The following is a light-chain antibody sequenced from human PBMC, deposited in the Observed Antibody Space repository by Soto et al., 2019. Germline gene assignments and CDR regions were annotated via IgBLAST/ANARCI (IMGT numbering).Light chain of an antibody. Sequence: DIQMTQSPSSVSASVGDRVTITCRASQGVGNWLARYQQKPGKAPKLLIYASSTLQSGVPSRFSGSGSGTDFALTISSLQPEDCATYWCLQTSDFPWTFGQGTKVEIK. J-gene: IGKJ1*01. CDR3: LQTSDFPWT. CDR1: QGVGNW. CDR2: ASS. V-gene: IGKV1-12*01.